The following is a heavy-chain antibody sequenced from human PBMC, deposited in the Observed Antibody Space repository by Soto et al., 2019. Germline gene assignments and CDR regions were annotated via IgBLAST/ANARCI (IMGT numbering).Heavy chain of an antibody. D-gene: IGHD6-19*01. Sequence: QVQLVQSGAEVKKPGSSVKVSCKVSGGTFSNYAIDWVRLAPGHGLEWMGGIVPIFGTTYYTQKFQGRATNYGDDSTTTAYLEMSSLRSEDTAIYYCARVEAVAGLYNYHGLDVWGQGTAVTVSS. CDR1: GGTFSNYA. J-gene: IGHJ6*02. CDR3: ARVEAVAGLYNYHGLDV. CDR2: IVPIFGTT. V-gene: IGHV1-69*12.